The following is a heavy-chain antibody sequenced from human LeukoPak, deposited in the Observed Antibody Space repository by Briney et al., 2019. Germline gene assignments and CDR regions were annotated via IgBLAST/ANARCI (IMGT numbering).Heavy chain of an antibody. D-gene: IGHD5-12*01. CDR1: GFTFSTYS. J-gene: IGHJ4*02. CDR2: ISPDSNYK. CDR3: VRGGYRGFDYEY. Sequence: GGSLRLSCAASGFTFSTYSMNWLRLATGKGLEWVSSISPDSNYKYYVDSVKGRFTISRDNAKSSLYLQMNGLRAEDTAVYYCVRGGYRGFDYEYWGQGTLVTVSS. V-gene: IGHV3-21*01.